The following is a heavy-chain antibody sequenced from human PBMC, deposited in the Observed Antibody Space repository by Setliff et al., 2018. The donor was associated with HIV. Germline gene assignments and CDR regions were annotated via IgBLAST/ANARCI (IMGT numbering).Heavy chain of an antibody. D-gene: IGHD4-17*01. CDR3: ARGRDEYGWPTVTLTYYYYYYIDV. Sequence: SQTLSLTCVISGDNVSSSTAAWNWIRQSPSGGLEWLGRTYYRSKWYKDYAVSVKSRINISADTSKNHFSLQLISVSPEDSAIYYCARGRDEYGWPTVTLTYYYYYYIDVWDNGTTVTVSS. CDR2: TYYRSKWYK. CDR1: GDNVSSSTAA. J-gene: IGHJ6*03. V-gene: IGHV6-1*01.